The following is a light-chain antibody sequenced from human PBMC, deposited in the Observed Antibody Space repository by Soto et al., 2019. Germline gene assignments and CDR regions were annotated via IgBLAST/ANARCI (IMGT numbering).Light chain of an antibody. CDR1: QSVSSN. CDR2: GAS. V-gene: IGKV3-15*01. Sequence: EIVMTKPPATLSVSPGERATLSCRASQSVSSNLAWYQQKPGQAPSLLIYGASTRDTGTPARFSGSGSGTEFTLTISSLQSEDFAVYYCQQYIRWPLTFGGGTKVDI. CDR3: QQYIRWPLT. J-gene: IGKJ4*01.